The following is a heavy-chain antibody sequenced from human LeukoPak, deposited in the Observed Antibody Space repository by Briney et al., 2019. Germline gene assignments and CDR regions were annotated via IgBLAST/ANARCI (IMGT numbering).Heavy chain of an antibody. V-gene: IGHV4-30-2*01. D-gene: IGHD5-18*01. CDR1: GGSISSGGYY. CDR3: ARGRIQLWSIAAAGMGDGIDY. J-gene: IGHJ4*02. Sequence: SQTLSLTCTVSGGSISSGGYYWSWIRQPPGKGLEWIGYIYHSGSTYYNPSLKSRVTISVDRSKNQFSLKLSSVTAADAAVYYCARGRIQLWSIAAAGMGDGIDYWGQGTLVTVSS. CDR2: IYHSGST.